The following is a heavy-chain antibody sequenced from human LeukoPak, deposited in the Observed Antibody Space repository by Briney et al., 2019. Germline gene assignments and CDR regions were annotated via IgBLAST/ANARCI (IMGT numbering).Heavy chain of an antibody. CDR2: ISSSSSYI. J-gene: IGHJ4*02. CDR1: GFTFSSYS. CDR3: AGTYYDILTGYNPYFDY. V-gene: IGHV3-21*01. Sequence: GGSLRLSCAASGFTFSSYSMNWVRQAPGKGLEWVSSISSSSSYIYYADSVKGRFTISRDNAKNFLYLQMNSLRAEDTAVYYCAGTYYDILTGYNPYFDYWGQGTLVTVSS. D-gene: IGHD3-9*01.